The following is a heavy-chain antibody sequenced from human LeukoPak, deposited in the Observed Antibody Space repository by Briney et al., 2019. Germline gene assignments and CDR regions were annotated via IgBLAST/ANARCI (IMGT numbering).Heavy chain of an antibody. CDR1: GGSISSSNYY. D-gene: IGHD1-26*01. V-gene: IGHV4-39*07. CDR3: ARGRGIVGANWFDP. CDR2: IYSRGST. J-gene: IGHJ5*02. Sequence: PSETLSLTCIVSGGSISSSNYYWGWIRQSPGKGLEWIGSIYSRGSTYYNPSLKSRVIVSSDMSKNQFSLMLNSVTAADTAVYYCARGRGIVGANWFDPWGQGTLVTVSS.